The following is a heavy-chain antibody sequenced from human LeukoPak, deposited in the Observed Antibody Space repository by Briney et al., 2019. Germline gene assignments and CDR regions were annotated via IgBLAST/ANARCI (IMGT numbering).Heavy chain of an antibody. V-gene: IGHV4-30-4*01. CDR1: GGSISSGGYS. CDR2: IYYSGST. Sequence: PSETLSLTCAVSGGSISSGGYSWSWIRQPPGKGLEWIGYIYYSGSTYYNPSLKSRVTISVDTSKNQFSLKLSSVTAADTAVYYCARDRMRYYYDSSDGYFDYWGQGTLVTVSS. CDR3: ARDRMRYYYDSSDGYFDY. D-gene: IGHD3-22*01. J-gene: IGHJ4*02.